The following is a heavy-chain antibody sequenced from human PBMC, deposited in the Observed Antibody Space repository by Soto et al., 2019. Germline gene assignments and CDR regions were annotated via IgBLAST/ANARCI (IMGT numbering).Heavy chain of an antibody. CDR3: AHLNTRGYYFDY. Sequence: GGSLRLSCVASGFNFSYNAMSWVRQAPGKGLQWVSTISGSGEKTYYADSVKGRFTISSDRSKNTLYLQMDPVDTATYYCAHLNTRGYYFDYWGQGALVTVSS. CDR2: ISGSGEKT. CDR1: GFNFSYNA. V-gene: IGHV3-23*01. J-gene: IGHJ4*02.